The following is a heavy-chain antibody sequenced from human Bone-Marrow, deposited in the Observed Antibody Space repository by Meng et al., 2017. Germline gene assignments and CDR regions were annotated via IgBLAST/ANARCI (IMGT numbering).Heavy chain of an antibody. D-gene: IGHD6-19*01. J-gene: IGHJ4*02. CDR2: ISSSSSYI. Sequence: GGSLRLSCAASGFTFDDYGMSWVRQAPGKGLEWVSSISSSSSYIYYADSVKGRFTISRDNAKNSLYLQMNSLRAEDTAVYYCARVGDLIAVAGNDYWGQGTLVTVSS. V-gene: IGHV3-21*01. CDR1: GFTFDDYG. CDR3: ARVGDLIAVAGNDY.